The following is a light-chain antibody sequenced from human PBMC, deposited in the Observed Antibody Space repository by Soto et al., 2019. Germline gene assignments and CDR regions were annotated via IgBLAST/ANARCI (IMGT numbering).Light chain of an antibody. CDR2: AAS. J-gene: IGKJ2*01. Sequence: DIQMTQSPSSLSASVGDRVIITCRASQSTGVYLNWYQHKPGKAPNLLIYAASSLQSGVPSRFSGRGYGTDFTLTISSLQPEDFATYYCQQSDSTPYTFGQGTKLYVK. CDR3: QQSDSTPYT. V-gene: IGKV1-39*01. CDR1: QSTGVY.